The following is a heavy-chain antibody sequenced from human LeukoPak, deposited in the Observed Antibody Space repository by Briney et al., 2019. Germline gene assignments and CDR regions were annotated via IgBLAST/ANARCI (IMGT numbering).Heavy chain of an antibody. Sequence: VIYSGGSTYYADSVKGRFTISRDNSKNTLYLQMNSLRAEDTAVYYCARSPTYYYDSSGYLAWGQGTLVTVSS. CDR3: ARSPTYYYDSSGYLA. CDR2: IYSGGST. V-gene: IGHV3-66*01. J-gene: IGHJ5*02. D-gene: IGHD3-22*01.